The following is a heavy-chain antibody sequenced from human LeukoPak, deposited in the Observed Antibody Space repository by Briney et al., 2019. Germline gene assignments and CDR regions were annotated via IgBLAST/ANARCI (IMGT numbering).Heavy chain of an antibody. V-gene: IGHV3-30*04. CDR3: AKDRDSSSWVMDYFDY. D-gene: IGHD6-6*01. CDR2: ISYDGSNK. J-gene: IGHJ4*02. CDR1: GFTFSSYA. Sequence: GGSLRLSCAASGFTFSSYAMHWVRQAPGKGLEWVAVISYDGSNKYYADSVKGRFTISRDNSKNTLYLQMNSLRAEDTAVYYCAKDRDSSSWVMDYFDYWGQGTLVTVSS.